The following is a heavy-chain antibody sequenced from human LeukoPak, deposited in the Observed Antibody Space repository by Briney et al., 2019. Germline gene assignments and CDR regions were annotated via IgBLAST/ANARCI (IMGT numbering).Heavy chain of an antibody. Sequence: GGSLRLSCAASGNYWMHWVRQAPGKGLVWVSRINSDGSSTSYADSVKGRFTISRDNAKNTLYLQMNSLRAEDTAVYYCASGAGTAPGYWGQGTLVTVSS. V-gene: IGHV3-74*01. CDR1: GNYW. J-gene: IGHJ4*02. CDR2: INSDGSST. CDR3: ASGAGTAPGY.